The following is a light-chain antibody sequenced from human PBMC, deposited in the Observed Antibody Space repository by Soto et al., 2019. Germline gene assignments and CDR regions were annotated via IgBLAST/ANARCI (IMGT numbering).Light chain of an antibody. CDR2: DVN. J-gene: IGLJ2*01. CDR3: SSYTSSRTLE. V-gene: IGLV2-14*01. Sequence: QSVLTQPASVSGSPGQSITISCTGTSSDVGGYNFVCWFQQHPGKAPKLMIYDVNKRPSGVSNRFSGSKSGNTASLTISGLQAEDEADYYCSSYTSSRTLEFGGGTKLTVL. CDR1: SSDVGGYNF.